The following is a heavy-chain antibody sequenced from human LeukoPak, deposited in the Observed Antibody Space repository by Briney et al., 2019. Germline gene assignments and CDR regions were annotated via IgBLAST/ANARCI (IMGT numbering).Heavy chain of an antibody. CDR3: ARGMYRDSGSYYNVFYFDY. Sequence: GGSLRLSCAASGFTFSSYGMHWVRQAPGKGLEWVAVIWYDGSNKYYADSVKGRFTISRDNSKNTLYLQMNSLRAEDTAVYYCARGMYRDSGSYYNVFYFDYWGQGTLVTVSS. V-gene: IGHV3-33*01. J-gene: IGHJ4*02. CDR1: GFTFSSYG. D-gene: IGHD3-10*01. CDR2: IWYDGSNK.